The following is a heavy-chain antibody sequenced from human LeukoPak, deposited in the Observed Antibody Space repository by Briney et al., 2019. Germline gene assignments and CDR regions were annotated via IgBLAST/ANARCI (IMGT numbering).Heavy chain of an antibody. V-gene: IGHV4-39*01. CDR2: IDYSGST. Sequence: PETLSLTCTVSGGSISSSSYYWGWIRQPPGKGLEWIGSIDYSGSTYYNPSLKSRVTISVATSKNQFSLKLSSVTTADTAVYYCASKYSYGSYYFDYWGQGTLVTVSS. D-gene: IGHD5-18*01. CDR1: GGSISSSSYY. CDR3: ASKYSYGSYYFDY. J-gene: IGHJ4*02.